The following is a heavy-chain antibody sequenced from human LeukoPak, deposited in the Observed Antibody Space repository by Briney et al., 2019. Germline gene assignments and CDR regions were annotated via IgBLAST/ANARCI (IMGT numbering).Heavy chain of an antibody. CDR1: GFAFGVHA. V-gene: IGHV3-43*02. Sequence: PGGSLRLSCAASGFAFGVHAMTWVRQAPGKGPEWVATIGGPAETFYADSVKGRFTISRDNSKNSLYLQMNSLRTEDTALYYCAKDSGVGVLDWFRVGNWFDPWGQGTLVTVSS. CDR2: IGGPAET. D-gene: IGHD3-9*01. J-gene: IGHJ5*02. CDR3: AKDSGVGVLDWFRVGNWFDP.